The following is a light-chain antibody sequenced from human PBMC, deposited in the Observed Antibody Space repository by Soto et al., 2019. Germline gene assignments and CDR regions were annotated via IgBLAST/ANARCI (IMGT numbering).Light chain of an antibody. CDR1: QSFRGL. Sequence: VLTQSPVTLSLSLGERATLSCRASQSFRGLLAWYQQKPGQAPRLLIYDAYTRATGIPPRFSGSGSGTDFTLTISSLEPEDSAVYYCQQRHTWPITFGQGTRLEIK. CDR2: DAY. J-gene: IGKJ5*01. V-gene: IGKV3-11*01. CDR3: QQRHTWPIT.